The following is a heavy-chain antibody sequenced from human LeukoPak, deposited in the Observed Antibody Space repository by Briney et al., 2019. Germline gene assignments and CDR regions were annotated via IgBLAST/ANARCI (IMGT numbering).Heavy chain of an antibody. CDR2: ITNDGSST. Sequence: GGSLRLSCAASGLTFSSHWMHWVRQAPGKGLVWVSRITNDGSSTTYADSVKGRFTISRDNAKNTLYLQMNSLRAEDTAVYYCAKDRGYYVDTGTINFWGQGTLVTVSS. V-gene: IGHV3-74*01. CDR3: AKDRGYYVDTGTINF. D-gene: IGHD2-15*01. CDR1: GLTFSSHW. J-gene: IGHJ4*02.